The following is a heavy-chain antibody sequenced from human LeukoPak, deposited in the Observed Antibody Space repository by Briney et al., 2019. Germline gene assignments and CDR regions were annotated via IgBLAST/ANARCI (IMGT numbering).Heavy chain of an antibody. J-gene: IGHJ6*04. CDR2: IYHSGST. CDR3: ARDLGSSTPSGV. V-gene: IGHV4-4*02. D-gene: IGHD2-2*01. CDR1: GGSISSNNW. Sequence: SETLSLTCAVSGGSISSNNWWNWVRQPPGKGLEWIGEIYHSGSTNYNPSLKSRVTISVDKSKNQFSLKLNSVTAADTAVYYCARDLGSSTPSGVWGKGTTVTVSS.